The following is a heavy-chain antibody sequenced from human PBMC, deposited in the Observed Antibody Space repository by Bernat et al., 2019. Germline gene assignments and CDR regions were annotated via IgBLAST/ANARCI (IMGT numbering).Heavy chain of an antibody. CDR1: GFTFSSYG. V-gene: IGHV3-33*01. CDR3: AREWKYCSSTSCPKSPSYYFDY. J-gene: IGHJ4*02. Sequence: QVQLVESGGGVVQPGRSLRLSCAASGFTFSSYGMHWVRQAPGKGLEWVAVIWYDGSNKYYADSVKGRFTISRDNSKNTLYLQMNSLRAEDTAVYYCAREWKYCSSTSCPKSPSYYFDYWGQGTLVTVS. CDR2: IWYDGSNK. D-gene: IGHD2-2*01.